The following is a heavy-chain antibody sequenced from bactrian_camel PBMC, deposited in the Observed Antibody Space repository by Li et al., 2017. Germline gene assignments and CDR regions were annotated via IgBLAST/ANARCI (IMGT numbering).Heavy chain of an antibody. V-gene: IGHV3S53*01. D-gene: IGHD2*01. CDR3: AADFVLRGYCSGGYSLVPDFGY. J-gene: IGHJ6*01. CDR2: SYIGGSSTTYGAPVKGP. Sequence: HVQLVESGGGSVQNGGSLRLSCAASGSKYSVRCMAWFRQRPGKEREAVAVSYIGGSSTTYGAPVKGPTYADSVKGRFTISQDNAKNTLYLQMNKLVPEDTAIYHCAADFVLRGYCSGGYSLVPDFGYWGQGTQVTVS. CDR1: GSKYSVRC.